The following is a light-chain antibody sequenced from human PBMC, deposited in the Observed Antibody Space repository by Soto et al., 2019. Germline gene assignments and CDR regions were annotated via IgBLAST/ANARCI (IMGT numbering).Light chain of an antibody. J-gene: IGKJ4*01. Sequence: DIQMTQSPSSLSASVGDRVTITCRASQSIRSYLNWYQQKPGKAPKVLISGASSLQSGVPLRFSGSGSGTDFTLTISSLQSEDFASYYCQQSHSTPLTFGGGTKVEIK. CDR1: QSIRSY. CDR2: GAS. V-gene: IGKV1-39*01. CDR3: QQSHSTPLT.